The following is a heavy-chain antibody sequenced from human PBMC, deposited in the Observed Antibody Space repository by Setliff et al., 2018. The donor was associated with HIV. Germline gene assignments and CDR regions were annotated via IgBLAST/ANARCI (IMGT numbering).Heavy chain of an antibody. CDR2: IYTSGST. Sequence: KPSETLSLTCTVSGGSISSGSYYWSWIRQPAGKGLEWIGRIYTSGSTNYNPSLKSRVTISVDTSKNQFSLKLGSVTAADTAVYYCARDGMVRGSKAFGYWGQGTLVTVSS. CDR1: GGSISSGSYY. J-gene: IGHJ4*02. CDR3: ARDGMVRGSKAFGY. D-gene: IGHD3-10*01. V-gene: IGHV4-61*02.